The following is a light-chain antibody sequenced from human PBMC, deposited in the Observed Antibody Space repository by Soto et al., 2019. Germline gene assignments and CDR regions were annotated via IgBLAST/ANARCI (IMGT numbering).Light chain of an antibody. Sequence: EIVLTQSPATLSFSPGERATLSCRASQGVSSYLAWYQQKPGQAPRLLLYDASNRATGIPARFSGSGSGTDFTLTISRLEPEDSAVYYCQQRSSWPPVNFGPGTKVDIK. J-gene: IGKJ3*01. CDR1: QGVSSY. CDR2: DAS. CDR3: QQRSSWPPVN. V-gene: IGKV3-11*01.